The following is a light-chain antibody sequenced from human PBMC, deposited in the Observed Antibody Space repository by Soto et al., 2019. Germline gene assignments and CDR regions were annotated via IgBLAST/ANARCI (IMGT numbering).Light chain of an antibody. CDR2: DAS. V-gene: IGKV1-8*01. CDR3: QQYSSYPRT. Sequence: SKGVIVTVTCRASDDITNYLAWYQQKAGKAPKLLIYDASTLYSGVPSRFSGSGSGTDFTLTISCLQSEDFATYYCQQYSSYPRTFGQGTKVDIK. CDR1: DDITNY. J-gene: IGKJ1*01.